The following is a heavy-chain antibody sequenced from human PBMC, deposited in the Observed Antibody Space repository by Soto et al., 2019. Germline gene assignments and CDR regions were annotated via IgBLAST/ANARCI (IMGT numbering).Heavy chain of an antibody. CDR1: GFTLSGVD. J-gene: IGHJ4*02. V-gene: IGHV3-30*18. Sequence: QVQLVESGGGVVQPGTSLRLSCSASGFTLSGVDMHWVRQAPGKGLEGVAVMSYDGRNQYYAESVKGRFTVSRDSSKSTLYLQMNSLRTEDAAVYYCAKGGWYTSSSRSDCWGQGTLVTVSS. CDR2: MSYDGRNQ. CDR3: AKGGWYTSSSRSDC. D-gene: IGHD6-6*01.